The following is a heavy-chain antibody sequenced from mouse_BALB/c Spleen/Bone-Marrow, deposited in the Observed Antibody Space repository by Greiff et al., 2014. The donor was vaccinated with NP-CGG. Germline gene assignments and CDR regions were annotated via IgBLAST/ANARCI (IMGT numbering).Heavy chain of an antibody. CDR1: GFNIKDYY. J-gene: IGHJ2*01. Sequence: DVKLVESEAELVRSGASVKLSCTASGFNIKDYYMHWVKQRPEQGLEWIGWIDPGNGDTEYAPKFQGKATMTADTSSNTAYLQLSSLTSEDTAVYYCNAEHGNYHYFDYWGQGTTLTVSS. CDR2: IDPGNGDT. D-gene: IGHD6-1*01. V-gene: IGHV14-4*02. CDR3: NAEHGNYHYFDY.